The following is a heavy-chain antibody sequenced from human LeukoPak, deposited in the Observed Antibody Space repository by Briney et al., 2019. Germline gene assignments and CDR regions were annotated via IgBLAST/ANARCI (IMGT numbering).Heavy chain of an antibody. CDR3: AVGDSRFPPYDAFDI. Sequence: GGSLRLSCAAPGFTFSSYAMSWVRQAPGKGLEWVSAISGSGGSTYYADSVKGRFTISRDNSKNTLYLQMNSLRAEDTAVYYCAVGDSRFPPYDAFDIWGQGTMVTVSS. J-gene: IGHJ3*02. CDR1: GFTFSSYA. V-gene: IGHV3-23*01. D-gene: IGHD1-26*01. CDR2: ISGSGGST.